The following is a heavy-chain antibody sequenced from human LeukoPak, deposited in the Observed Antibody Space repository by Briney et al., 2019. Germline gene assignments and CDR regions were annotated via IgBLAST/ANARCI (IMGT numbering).Heavy chain of an antibody. CDR1: GFSFSNSW. CDR2: IWSDATEK. J-gene: IGHJ4*02. D-gene: IGHD4-11*01. CDR3: AKDAQRGFDYSNSLEN. V-gene: IGHV3-33*06. Sequence: GGSLRLSCAASGFSFSNSWMHWVRQAPGKGLEWVAVIWSDATEKYYGDAVKGRFTISRDNSRNTLYLQMNSLRAEDTAVYYCAKDAQRGFDYSNSLENWGQGTPVTVSS.